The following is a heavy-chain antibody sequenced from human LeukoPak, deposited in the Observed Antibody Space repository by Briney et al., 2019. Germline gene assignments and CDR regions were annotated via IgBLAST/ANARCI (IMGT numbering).Heavy chain of an antibody. J-gene: IGHJ4*02. CDR3: AKKPPKDEFGSSPFDY. CDR2: IRYDGSNK. V-gene: IGHV3-30*02. Sequence: PGGSLRLSCAASGFTFSSYGMHWVRQAPGKGLEWVAFIRYDGSNKYYADSVKGRFTISRDNSKNTLYLQMNSLRAEDTAVYYCAKKPPKDEFGSSPFDYWGQGTLVTVSS. D-gene: IGHD6-6*01. CDR1: GFTFSSYG.